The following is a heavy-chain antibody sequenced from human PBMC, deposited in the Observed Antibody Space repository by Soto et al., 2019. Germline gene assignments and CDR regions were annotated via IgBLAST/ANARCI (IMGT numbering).Heavy chain of an antibody. Sequence: SVKVSCKASGGTFSSYAISWVRQAPGQGLEWMGGIIPIFGTADYAQKFQGRVTMTRNTSISTAHMELSSLRSEDTAVYYCARTLYGDNVDYWGQGTLVTVSS. CDR2: IIPIFGTA. J-gene: IGHJ4*02. V-gene: IGHV1-69*05. D-gene: IGHD4-17*01. CDR3: ARTLYGDNVDY. CDR1: GGTFSSYA.